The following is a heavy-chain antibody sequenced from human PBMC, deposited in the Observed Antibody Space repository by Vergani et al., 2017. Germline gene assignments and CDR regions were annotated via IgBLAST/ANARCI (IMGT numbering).Heavy chain of an antibody. CDR2: IHTGGST. CDR3: ARNPYCGGDCYSDAFDI. CDR1: GESIRSGSHY. Sequence: QVKLQESGPGLLKPSQTLSLTCTVSGESIRSGSHYWSWIRQPAGKGPEWIGHIHTGGSTNYNPSLKSRVTISVDTSKNQFSLKLSSVTAADTAVYYCARNPYCGGDCYSDAFDIWGQGTMVTVSS. D-gene: IGHD2-21*02. J-gene: IGHJ3*02. V-gene: IGHV4-61*02.